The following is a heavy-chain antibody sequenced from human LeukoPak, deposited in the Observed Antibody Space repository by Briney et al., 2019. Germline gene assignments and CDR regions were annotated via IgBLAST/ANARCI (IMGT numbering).Heavy chain of an antibody. CDR1: GGSISSYY. D-gene: IGHD6-19*01. J-gene: IGHJ4*02. CDR3: ASEVAGAGDYYFDY. CDR2: IYTSGST. V-gene: IGHV4-4*07. Sequence: SETLSLTCTVSGGSISSYYWSWIRQPAGKGLEWIGHIYTSGSTNYNPSLKSRVTMSVDTSKNQFSLKLSPVTAADTAIYYCASEVAGAGDYYFDYWGQGTLVTVSS.